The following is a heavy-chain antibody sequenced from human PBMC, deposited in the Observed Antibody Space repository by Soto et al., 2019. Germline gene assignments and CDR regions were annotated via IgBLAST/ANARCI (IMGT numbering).Heavy chain of an antibody. CDR2: IWYDGSNK. D-gene: IGHD2-21*02. CDR1: GFTFSSYG. J-gene: IGHJ5*02. V-gene: IGHV3-33*01. Sequence: PGGSLRLSCAASGFTFSSYGMHWVRQAPGKGLEWVAVIWYDGSNKYYADSVKGRFTISRDNSKNTLYLQMNSLRAEDTAVYYCARDLNGGNSNWFDPWGQGTLVTVSS. CDR3: ARDLNGGNSNWFDP.